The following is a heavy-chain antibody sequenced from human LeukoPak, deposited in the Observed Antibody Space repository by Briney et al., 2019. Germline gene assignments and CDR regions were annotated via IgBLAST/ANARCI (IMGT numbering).Heavy chain of an antibody. CDR1: GGSISSSSYY. J-gene: IGHJ4*02. V-gene: IGHV4-39*07. D-gene: IGHD2-15*01. CDR2: IYYSGST. CDR3: ARAPSGCGGTCAFDY. Sequence: KPSETLSLTCTVSGGSISSSSYYWGWIRQPPGKGLEWIGSIYYSGSTYYNPSLKSQVTISVDTSKNQFSLKLSSVTAADTAVYFCARAPSGCGGTCAFDYWGQGTLVTVSS.